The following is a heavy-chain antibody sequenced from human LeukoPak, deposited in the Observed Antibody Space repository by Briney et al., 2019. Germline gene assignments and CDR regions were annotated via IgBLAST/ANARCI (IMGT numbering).Heavy chain of an antibody. CDR2: ISGGGETT. Sequence: GGSLRLSCAASGFTFNNYAMNWVRQAPGKGLEWVSSISGGGETTYYADSAKGRFTISRDNSQSTLYLQMNSLRAEDTAVYYCARDYADYVGYFFFDYWGQGTLVTVSP. J-gene: IGHJ4*02. CDR1: GFTFNNYA. D-gene: IGHD4-17*01. CDR3: ARDYADYVGYFFFDY. V-gene: IGHV3-23*01.